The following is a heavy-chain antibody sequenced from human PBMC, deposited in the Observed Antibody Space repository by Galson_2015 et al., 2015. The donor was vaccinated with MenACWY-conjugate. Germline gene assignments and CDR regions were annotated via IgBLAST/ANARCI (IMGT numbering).Heavy chain of an antibody. V-gene: IGHV3-74*01. Sequence: SLRLSCAASGFTFSSYWMHWVRQAPGKGLLWVSRINNDGSDTSYADSVKGRFTISRDNAKNTLYPQMNSLRAEDTAVYYCARDNSAGPDLFDYWGQGTLVTVSS. CDR3: ARDNSAGPDLFDY. J-gene: IGHJ4*02. CDR2: INNDGSDT. CDR1: GFTFSSYW. D-gene: IGHD4-23*01.